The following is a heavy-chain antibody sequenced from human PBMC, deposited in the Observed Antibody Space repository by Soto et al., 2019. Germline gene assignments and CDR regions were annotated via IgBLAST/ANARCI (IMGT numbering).Heavy chain of an antibody. J-gene: IGHJ6*02. CDR1: GDSINSGAYY. Sequence: QVQLQESGPGLMKFSQTLFLTCNVSGDSINSGAYYWTWIRQHPGKGLEWMGHISYSGSTYYHPSLKSRVAISVDTSKNQFSLRLSSVTAADTAVYYCARDYYHSPLRMDVWGQGTTVTVSS. CDR3: ARDYYHSPLRMDV. CDR2: ISYSGST. D-gene: IGHD3-22*01. V-gene: IGHV4-31*03.